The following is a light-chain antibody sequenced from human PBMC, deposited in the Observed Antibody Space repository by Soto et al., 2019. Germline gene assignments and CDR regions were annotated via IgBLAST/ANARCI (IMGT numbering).Light chain of an antibody. CDR2: VAS. Sequence: EIVLTQSPDTLSLSPGERATLSCRASQSVSSSYLAWYQQKPGQAPRLLIYVASSRATGIPDRFSGSGSGTDFTLTISRLEPEDFAVYYCQQCGASTWTFGQGTKVEIK. CDR3: QQCGASTWT. V-gene: IGKV3-20*01. J-gene: IGKJ1*01. CDR1: QSVSSSY.